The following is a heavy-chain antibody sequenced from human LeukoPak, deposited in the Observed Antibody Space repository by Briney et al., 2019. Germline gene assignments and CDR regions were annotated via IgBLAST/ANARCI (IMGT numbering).Heavy chain of an antibody. CDR1: GFTFSDYY. CDR2: ISGSGGST. J-gene: IGHJ4*02. D-gene: IGHD3-10*01. V-gene: IGHV3-23*01. Sequence: GGSLRLSCAASGFTFSDYYMSWIRQAPGKGLEWVSAISGSGGSTYYADSVKGRFTISRDNSKNTLYLQMNSLRAEDTAVYYCAKKRYYYGSGSYSDYWGQGTLVTVSS. CDR3: AKKRYYYGSGSYSDY.